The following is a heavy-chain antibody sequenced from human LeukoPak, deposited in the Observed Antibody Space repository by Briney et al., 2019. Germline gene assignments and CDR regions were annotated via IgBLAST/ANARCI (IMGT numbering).Heavy chain of an antibody. V-gene: IGHV4-34*01. CDR1: GGSFSGFH. CDR3: ARHRYYDILTGYYRGYYFGY. D-gene: IGHD3-9*01. CDR2: INHSEST. Sequence: SETLSLTCAVFGGSFSGFHWTWIRQPPGKGLEWIGEINHSESTNYNPSLKSRVTISVDTSKNQFSLKLSSVTAADTAVYYCARHRYYDILTGYYRGYYFGYWGQGTLVTVSS. J-gene: IGHJ4*02.